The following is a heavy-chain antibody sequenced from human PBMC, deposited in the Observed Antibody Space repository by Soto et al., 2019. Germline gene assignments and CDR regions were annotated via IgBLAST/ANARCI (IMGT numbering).Heavy chain of an antibody. J-gene: IGHJ5*02. D-gene: IGHD2-15*01. Sequence: PSETLSLTCTVSGGSISSGGYYWSWIRQHPGKGLEWIGYIYYSGSTYYNPSLKSRVTISVDTSKNQFSLKLSSVTAADTAVYYCAPSSGGSWYDWFDPWGQGTLVTVSS. CDR1: GGSISSGGYY. CDR2: IYYSGST. V-gene: IGHV4-31*03. CDR3: APSSGGSWYDWFDP.